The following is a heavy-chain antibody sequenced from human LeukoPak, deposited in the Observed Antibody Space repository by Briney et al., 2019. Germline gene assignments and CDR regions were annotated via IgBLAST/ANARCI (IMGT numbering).Heavy chain of an antibody. J-gene: IGHJ4*02. D-gene: IGHD5-12*01. CDR3: ARARPSMWIDY. CDR2: ISYDGSDK. V-gene: IGHV3-30*19. Sequence: GGSLRLSCAASGFTFSSYGMHWVRQAPGKGLEWVAVISYDGSDKFYADSVKGRSTISRDSSKNTLYLQMNSLRPEDTAVYYCARARPSMWIDYWGQGTLVTVSS. CDR1: GFTFSSYG.